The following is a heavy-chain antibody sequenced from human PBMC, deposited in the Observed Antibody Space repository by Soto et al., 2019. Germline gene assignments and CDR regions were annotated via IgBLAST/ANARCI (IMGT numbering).Heavy chain of an antibody. J-gene: IGHJ4*02. CDR1: GYTFSDYD. D-gene: IGHD2-21*02. Sequence: QVQLVQSGAGAKEPGASVKVSCKASGYTFSDYDINWVRQASGQGLEWMGWMNPRSGNRGYAQKFPGRVAMTRSTSITPAYMALSSPTYEDPAVYYCARSHACGDCYTAIDYWGQGTRVTVSS. CDR2: MNPRSGNR. CDR3: ARSHACGDCYTAIDY. V-gene: IGHV1-8*01.